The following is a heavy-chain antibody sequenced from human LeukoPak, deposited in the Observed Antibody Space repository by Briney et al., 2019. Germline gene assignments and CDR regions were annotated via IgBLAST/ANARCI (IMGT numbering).Heavy chain of an antibody. Sequence: GGSLRLSCAASGFTFSSYGMHWVRQAPGKGLEWVAFIRYDGSNKYYADSVKGRFTISRDNSKNTLYLQMNSLRAEDTAVYYCATNPEDYDFWSGYYPYYFDYWGQGTLVTVSS. V-gene: IGHV3-30*02. D-gene: IGHD3-3*01. CDR1: GFTFSSYG. CDR3: ATNPEDYDFWSGYYPYYFDY. J-gene: IGHJ4*02. CDR2: IRYDGSNK.